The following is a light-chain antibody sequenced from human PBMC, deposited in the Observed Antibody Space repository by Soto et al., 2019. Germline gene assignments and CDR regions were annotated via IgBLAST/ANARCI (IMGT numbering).Light chain of an antibody. CDR1: QTISSW. Sequence: DIQITQSPSTLSVSVADRVTITFPASQTISSWLAWYQQKPGKAPKLLIYKASTLKSGVPSRFSGSGSGTEFTLTISSLQTDDFATYYCKHYNSYSEAFGKGTKVDIK. CDR2: KAS. CDR3: KHYNSYSEA. J-gene: IGKJ1*01. V-gene: IGKV1-5*03.